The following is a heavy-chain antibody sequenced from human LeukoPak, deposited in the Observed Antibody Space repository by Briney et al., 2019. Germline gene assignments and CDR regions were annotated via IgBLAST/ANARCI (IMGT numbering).Heavy chain of an antibody. D-gene: IGHD5-18*01. CDR1: GFTFRSYW. Sequence: GGSLRLSCAASGFTFRSYWMHWVRQAPGKGLVWVSRINSDGSTTNYADSVKGRFTISRDNAKNTLYLQMNSLRAEDTAVYYCARDPLHYNYGLDYWGQGTLVTVSS. CDR3: ARDPLHYNYGLDY. J-gene: IGHJ4*02. CDR2: INSDGSTT. V-gene: IGHV3-74*01.